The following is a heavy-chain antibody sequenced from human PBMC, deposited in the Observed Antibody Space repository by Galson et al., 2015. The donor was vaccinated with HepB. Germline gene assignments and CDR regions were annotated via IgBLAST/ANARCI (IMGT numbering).Heavy chain of an antibody. CDR1: GGSISSDY. V-gene: IGHV4-59*08. CDR3: ASQSTLWFGELSVPAYFDL. J-gene: IGHJ2*01. CDR2: VYYSGDT. D-gene: IGHD3-10*01. Sequence: TMSLSCSVSGGSISSDYWCWVRPPPGKGLEGSGSVYYSGDTNYNPSLKSRVTISVDTSKKQFSLSLKTETAADTAVYYCASQSTLWFGELSVPAYFDLWGRGTLVTVSA.